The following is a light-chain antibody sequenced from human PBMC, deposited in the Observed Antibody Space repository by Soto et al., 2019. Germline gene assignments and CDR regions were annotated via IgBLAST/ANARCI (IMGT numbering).Light chain of an antibody. Sequence: QSALTQPASVSGSPGHSITISCTGTSSDVGGYNYVSWYQHHPGKAPKLMIYEVSNRPSGVSNRFSGSKSGNTASLTISGLQAEDEADYYCSSYTGSSTPVFGGETKLTVL. CDR3: SSYTGSSTPV. J-gene: IGLJ3*02. CDR1: SSDVGGYNY. V-gene: IGLV2-14*01. CDR2: EVS.